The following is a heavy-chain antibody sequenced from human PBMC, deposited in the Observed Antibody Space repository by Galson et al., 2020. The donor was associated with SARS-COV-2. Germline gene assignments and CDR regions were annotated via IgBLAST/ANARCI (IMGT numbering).Heavy chain of an antibody. CDR1: GIKFSSYA. D-gene: IGHD2-2*01. Sequence: GGSLRLSCAASGIKFSSYAMTWVRQAPGKGLEWVSAISGSGGSIRYADSVKGRFTVSRDNSKNSLYLEMNSLRAEDTAIYYCAKPPDCSSTSCYSDYYYMDVWGKGTAVTVSS. CDR3: AKPPDCSSTSCYSDYYYMDV. V-gene: IGHV3-23*01. CDR2: ISGSGGSI. J-gene: IGHJ6*03.